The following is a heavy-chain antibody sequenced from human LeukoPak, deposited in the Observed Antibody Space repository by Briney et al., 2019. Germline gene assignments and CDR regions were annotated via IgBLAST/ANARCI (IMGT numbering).Heavy chain of an antibody. D-gene: IGHD4-23*01. Sequence: PSETLSLTCTVSVDSISSYHWSWLRQPPGKGLEWIGYIYYSGSTNYNPSLKSRVTISIDTSKNQLSLKLSSVTAADTAVYYCALTDYGGGSDYWGQGTLVTVSS. CDR3: ALTDYGGGSDY. CDR2: IYYSGST. CDR1: VDSISSYH. V-gene: IGHV4-59*01. J-gene: IGHJ4*02.